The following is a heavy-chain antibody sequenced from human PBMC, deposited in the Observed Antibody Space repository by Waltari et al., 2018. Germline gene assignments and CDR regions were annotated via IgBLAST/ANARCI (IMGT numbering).Heavy chain of an antibody. CDR3: AESGITIFGVVISRYYYMDV. CDR1: GFTFSSYA. D-gene: IGHD3-3*01. J-gene: IGHJ6*03. Sequence: EVQLLESGGGLVQPGGSLRLSCAASGFTFSSYAMRWVRQAHGQGLEWVSAISGSGGSTYYADSVKGRFTISRDNSKNTLYLQMNSLRAEDTAVYYCAESGITIFGVVISRYYYMDVWGKGTTVTISS. V-gene: IGHV3-23*01. CDR2: ISGSGGST.